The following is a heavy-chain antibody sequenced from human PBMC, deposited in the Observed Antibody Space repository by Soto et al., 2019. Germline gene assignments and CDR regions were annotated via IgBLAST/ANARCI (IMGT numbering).Heavy chain of an antibody. J-gene: IGHJ4*02. D-gene: IGHD6-19*01. V-gene: IGHV3-9*01. CDR3: AKDPGYSSGWYYFDY. Sequence: EVQLVESGGGLVQPGRSLRLSCAASGFTFDDYAMHWVRQAPGKGLEWVSGISWNSGSIGYADSVKGRFTISRDNAKNSLYRQMNSLRAEDTALYYCAKDPGYSSGWYYFDYWGQGTLVTVSS. CDR1: GFTFDDYA. CDR2: ISWNSGSI.